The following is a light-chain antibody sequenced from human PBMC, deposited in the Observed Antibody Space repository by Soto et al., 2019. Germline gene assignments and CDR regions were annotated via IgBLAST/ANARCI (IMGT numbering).Light chain of an antibody. Sequence: QSVLTQPASVSGSPGQSIAISCTGTGSDVGIYNYVSWYQQHPGKAPKLIIYDVTSRPSGVSDRFSGSKSGNTASLTISGLQAEDESDYYCSSYTRSSTLIFGGGTKLTVL. V-gene: IGLV2-14*01. CDR3: SSYTRSSTLI. J-gene: IGLJ2*01. CDR1: GSDVGIYNY. CDR2: DVT.